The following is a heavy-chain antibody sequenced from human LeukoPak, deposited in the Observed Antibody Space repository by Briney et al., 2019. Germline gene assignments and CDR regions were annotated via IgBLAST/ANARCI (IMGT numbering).Heavy chain of an antibody. V-gene: IGHV3-30-3*01. CDR2: ITYDGSNK. D-gene: IGHD3-9*01. CDR1: GFTFSSYA. CDR3: SKHKTAYDILTGYSGSYYYGMDV. Sequence: PGRSLRLSCAASGFTFSSYAMHWIRQAPGKGLDWVAVITYDGSNKYYAYSVNGRFTISRDNSKNTLYLQMNSLRAEDTAVYFFSKHKTAYDILTGYSGSYYYGMDVWGQGTTVTVSS. J-gene: IGHJ6*02.